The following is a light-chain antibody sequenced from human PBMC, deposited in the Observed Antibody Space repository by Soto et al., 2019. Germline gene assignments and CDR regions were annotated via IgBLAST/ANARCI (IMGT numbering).Light chain of an antibody. CDR1: QGISSW. Sequence: DIQMTQSPSSVSASVGDIVTITCRASQGISSWLAWYQQVPGKAPTLLIYAAATLQSGVSSRFSGSYSGTDFTLTSSSLQPEDFATYYCQPTDTYPYTFGQGTKVEIK. V-gene: IGKV1D-12*01. CDR3: QPTDTYPYT. J-gene: IGKJ2*01. CDR2: AAA.